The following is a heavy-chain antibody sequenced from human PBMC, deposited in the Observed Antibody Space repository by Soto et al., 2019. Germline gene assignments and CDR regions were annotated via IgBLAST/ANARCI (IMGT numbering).Heavy chain of an antibody. CDR3: ARRAWDSYCAIDV. CDR2: ISYDGSDK. D-gene: IGHD3-22*01. V-gene: IGHV3-30*09. J-gene: IGHJ6*02. Sequence: VQLVESGGGEVQPGRSLRLSCAASGFKYTDFALHWVRQAPGKGLEWVAIISYDGSDKYYADSVKGRFVISRDNPKNPLYLEMNSLRPEDTAVYFCARRAWDSYCAIDVWGQGTTVTVFS. CDR1: GFKYTDFA.